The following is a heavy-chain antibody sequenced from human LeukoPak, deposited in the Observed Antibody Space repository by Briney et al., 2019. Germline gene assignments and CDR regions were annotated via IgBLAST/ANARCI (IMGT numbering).Heavy chain of an antibody. V-gene: IGHV2-5*02. CDR1: GFSLSTNGMG. D-gene: IGHD4-17*01. Sequence: SGPTLVNPPQTLTLTCTFSGFSLSTNGMGVGWIRQPPGKALEWLALIYWDDDKRYSPSLKSRLTITKDTSKNQVVLTMTNMDPVDTATYYCAHTKAPFGVTTVTTRYGFDYWGQGTLVTVSS. CDR2: IYWDDDK. J-gene: IGHJ4*02. CDR3: AHTKAPFGVTTVTTRYGFDY.